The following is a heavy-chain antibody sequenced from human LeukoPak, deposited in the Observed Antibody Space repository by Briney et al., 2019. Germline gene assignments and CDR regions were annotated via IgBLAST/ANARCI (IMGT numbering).Heavy chain of an antibody. Sequence: GGSLRLSCAASGFTFSSYAMSWVRQAPGKGLEWVSAISGSGGSTYYADSVKGRFTISRDNAKNSLYLQMNSLRAEDTAVYYCARGRYDFWSGLWFDPRGQGTLVTVSS. CDR2: ISGSGGST. CDR1: GFTFSSYA. D-gene: IGHD3-3*01. CDR3: ARGRYDFWSGLWFDP. J-gene: IGHJ5*02. V-gene: IGHV3-23*01.